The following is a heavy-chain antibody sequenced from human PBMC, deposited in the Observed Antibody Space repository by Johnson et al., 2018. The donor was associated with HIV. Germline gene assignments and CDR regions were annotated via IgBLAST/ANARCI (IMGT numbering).Heavy chain of an antibody. J-gene: IGHJ3*02. V-gene: IGHV3-7*05. D-gene: IGHD3-10*01. CDR2: IKQDGSEK. CDR1: GFTFSSYW. Sequence: VQLVESGGGLVQPWGSLRLSCAASGFTFSSYWMSWVRQAPGKGLEWVANIKQDGSEKYYVDSVKGRFSISRDNAKNSLDLQMNSLRAEDTAVYYWARDTSGEGGAFDIWGQGTMVTVSS. CDR3: ARDTSGEGGAFDI.